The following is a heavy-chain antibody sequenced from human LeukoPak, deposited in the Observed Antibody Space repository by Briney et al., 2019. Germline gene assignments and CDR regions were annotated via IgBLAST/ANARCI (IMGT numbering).Heavy chain of an antibody. J-gene: IGHJ6*02. V-gene: IGHV3-30*18. Sequence: QSGGSLRLSCAASGFTFSSYGMHWVRQAPGKGLEWVAVISYDGSNKYYADSVKGRFTISRDNSKNTLYLQMNSLRAEDTAVYYCAKDGGVPLQYGSGSYQTDYYYYGMDVWGQGTTVTVSS. CDR3: AKDGGVPLQYGSGSYQTDYYYYGMDV. D-gene: IGHD3-10*01. CDR1: GFTFSSYG. CDR2: ISYDGSNK.